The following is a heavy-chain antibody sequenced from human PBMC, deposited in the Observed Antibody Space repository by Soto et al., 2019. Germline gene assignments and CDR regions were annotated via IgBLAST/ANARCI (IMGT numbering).Heavy chain of an antibody. V-gene: IGHV4-59*01. J-gene: IGHJ4*02. CDR1: GGSISNYY. Sequence: PSETLSLTCTVSGGSISNYYWNWIRQSPGKGLEWIGYIYSSGSTHYNPSLQNRVTISIDTSKNQVSLKVNSVTAADTAVYYCARDHSHGYGVYYFDYFAQGTQVPVSA. D-gene: IGHD2-8*01. CDR2: IYSSGST. CDR3: ARDHSHGYGVYYFDY.